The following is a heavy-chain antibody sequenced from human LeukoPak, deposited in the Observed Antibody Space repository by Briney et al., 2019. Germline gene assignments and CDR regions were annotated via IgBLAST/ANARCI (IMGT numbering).Heavy chain of an antibody. CDR2: IIPIFGTA. V-gene: IGHV1-69*05. D-gene: IGHD6-6*01. J-gene: IGHJ4*02. CDR1: GGTFSSYA. CDR3: ARDFEYSSSSFDY. Sequence: SVKVSCKASGGTFSSYAISWVRQAPGQGLEWMGGIIPIFGTANYAQKFQGRVTMTRDTSTSTVYMELSSLRSEDTAVYYCARDFEYSSSSFDYWGQGTLVTVSS.